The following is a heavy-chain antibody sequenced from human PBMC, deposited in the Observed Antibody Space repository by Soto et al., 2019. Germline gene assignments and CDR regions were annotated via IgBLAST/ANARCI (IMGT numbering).Heavy chain of an antibody. J-gene: IGHJ6*02. CDR1: GFTFSSYA. V-gene: IGHV3-30-3*01. D-gene: IGHD3-3*01. CDR3: ARDMAIFGVVTPMDV. Sequence: PGGSLRLSCAASGFTFSSYAMHWVRQAPGKGLEWVAVISYDGSNKYYADSVKGRFTISRDNSKNTLYLQMNSLRAEDTAVYYCARDMAIFGVVTPMDVWGQGTTVTVSS. CDR2: ISYDGSNK.